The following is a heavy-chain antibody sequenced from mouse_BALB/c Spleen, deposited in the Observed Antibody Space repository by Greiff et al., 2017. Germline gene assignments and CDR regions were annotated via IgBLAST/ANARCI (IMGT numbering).Heavy chain of an antibody. Sequence: EVQLQQSGPELVKPGASVKISCKASGYTFTDYNMHWVKQSHGKSLEWIGYIYPYNGGTGYNQKFKSKATLTVDNSSSTAYMELRSLTSEDSAVYYCAREDRAWYFDVWGAGTTVTVSS. CDR3: AREDRAWYFDV. CDR2: IYPYNGGT. V-gene: IGHV1S29*02. CDR1: GYTFTDYN. J-gene: IGHJ1*01. D-gene: IGHD3-3*01.